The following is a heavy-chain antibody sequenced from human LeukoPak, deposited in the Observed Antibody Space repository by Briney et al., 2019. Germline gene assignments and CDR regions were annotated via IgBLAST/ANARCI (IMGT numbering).Heavy chain of an antibody. CDR1: GFSVSGYW. D-gene: IGHD6-19*01. J-gene: IGHJ6*03. CDR2: IYSGGST. Sequence: GGSLRLSCAVSGFSVSGYWMTWVRQAPEKGLEWISVIYSGGSTYYADSVKGRFTISRDDSKNTLYLQMNSLRAEDTAIYYCARAQWRTYSYYYMDVWGKGTTVTVSS. V-gene: IGHV3-53*01. CDR3: ARAQWRTYSYYYMDV.